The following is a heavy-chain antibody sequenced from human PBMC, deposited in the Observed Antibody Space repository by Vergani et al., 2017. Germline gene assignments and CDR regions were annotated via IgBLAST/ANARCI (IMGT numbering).Heavy chain of an antibody. CDR3: AKSRNKARPHSSSWYYYYYGMDV. V-gene: IGHV4-59*01. CDR2: IYYSGST. CDR1: GGSISSYY. J-gene: IGHJ6*02. Sequence: QVQLQESGPGLVKPSETLSLTCTVSGGSISSYYWSWIRQPPGKGLEWIGYIYYSGSTNYNPSLKSRVTISVDTSKNQFSLKLSSVTAADTAVYYCAKSRNKARPHSSSWYYYYYGMDVWGQGTTVTVSS. D-gene: IGHD6-13*01.